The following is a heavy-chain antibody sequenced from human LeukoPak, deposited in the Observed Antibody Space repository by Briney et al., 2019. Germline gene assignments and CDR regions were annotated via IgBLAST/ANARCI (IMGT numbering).Heavy chain of an antibody. CDR2: ISYSGGST. J-gene: IGHJ4*02. CDR3: AKIQGSSGYYPDY. Sequence: PGGSLRLSCAASGFTFSSYAMSWVGHAPGKGLDGVSAISYSGGSTYYVDSVKGRFTISRDNTKNTLNLQMNSLRAEDTAVYYCAKIQGSSGYYPDYWGQGTLVTVSS. CDR1: GFTFSSYA. D-gene: IGHD3-22*01. V-gene: IGHV3-23*01.